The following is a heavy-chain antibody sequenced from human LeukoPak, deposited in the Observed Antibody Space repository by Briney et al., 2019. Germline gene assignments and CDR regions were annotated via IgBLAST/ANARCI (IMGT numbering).Heavy chain of an antibody. CDR3: ARSGHVNYYDSSGSSRSGDYAFDI. Sequence: SETLSLTCTVSGGSISSGSYYWSWIRQPAGKGLEWIGRIYTSGSTNYNPSLKSRVTISVDTSKNQFSLKLSSVTAADTAVYYCARSGHVNYYDSSGSSRSGDYAFDIWGQGTMVTVSS. V-gene: IGHV4-61*02. CDR1: GGSISSGSYY. D-gene: IGHD3-22*01. CDR2: IYTSGST. J-gene: IGHJ3*02.